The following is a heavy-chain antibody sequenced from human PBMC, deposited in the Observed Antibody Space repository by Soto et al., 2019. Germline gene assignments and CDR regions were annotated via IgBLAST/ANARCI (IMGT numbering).Heavy chain of an antibody. CDR3: ATANYSLPDASPLYYYYYMDV. CDR1: GFTFSSYA. V-gene: IGHV3-23*01. J-gene: IGHJ6*03. CDR2: ISGSGGST. Sequence: GGSLRLSCAASGFTFSSYAMSWVRQAPGKGLEWVSAISGSGGSTYYADSVKGRFTNSRNNSKNTLYLQMNSLRAEDTAVYYCATANYSLPDASPLYYYYYMDVWGKGTTVTVSS. D-gene: IGHD2-2*01.